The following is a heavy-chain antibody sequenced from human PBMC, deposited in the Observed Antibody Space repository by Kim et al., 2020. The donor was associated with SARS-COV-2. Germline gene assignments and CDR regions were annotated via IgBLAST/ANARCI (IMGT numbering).Heavy chain of an antibody. V-gene: IGHV3-48*02. J-gene: IGHJ3*02. CDR2: ISSRSSNI. D-gene: IGHD3-9*01. Sequence: WGSLRLSCAASGFTFSSYSMNWVRQAPGKGLEWGSYISSRSSNIYYADSVKGRFTISRDNAKKSLYLQMNSLRDEDTAVYYCAREHSALYDILTGYYTGYGAFNIWGPGTMVTVSS. CDR1: GFTFSSYS. CDR3: AREHSALYDILTGYYTGYGAFNI.